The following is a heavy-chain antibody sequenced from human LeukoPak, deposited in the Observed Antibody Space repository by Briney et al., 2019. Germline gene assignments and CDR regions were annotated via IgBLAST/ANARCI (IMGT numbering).Heavy chain of an antibody. J-gene: IGHJ4*02. CDR1: GGSISSYY. CDR3: AREIDWDYEGEFDY. D-gene: IGHD1-7*01. Sequence: SETLSLTCTVSGGSISSYYWSWIRQSLQGLEWIGYIYYSGSTNYNPSLKSRVTISVDTSKNQFSLKLSSVTAADTAVYYCAREIDWDYEGEFDYWGQGILVTVSS. CDR2: IYYSGST. V-gene: IGHV4-59*12.